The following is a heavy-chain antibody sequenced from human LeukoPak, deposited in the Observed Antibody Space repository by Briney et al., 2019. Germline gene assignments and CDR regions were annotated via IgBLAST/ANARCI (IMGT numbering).Heavy chain of an antibody. CDR2: ISYDGSNK. D-gene: IGHD2-2*01. CDR1: GFTFSSYA. Sequence: GRSLGLSCAASGFTFSSYAMHWVRQAPGKGLGWVAVISYDGSNKYYADSVKGRFAISRDNSKNTLYLQMNSLRAEDTAVYYCARVYCSSISCYAAYYYYGMDVWGQGTTVTVSS. J-gene: IGHJ6*02. CDR3: ARVYCSSISCYAAYYYYGMDV. V-gene: IGHV3-30*09.